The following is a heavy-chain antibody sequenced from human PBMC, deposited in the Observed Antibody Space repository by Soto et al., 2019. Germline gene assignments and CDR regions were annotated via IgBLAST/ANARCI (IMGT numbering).Heavy chain of an antibody. CDR1: GFTFSSYS. CDR2: FGRSASTI. CDR3: AITPVLLWFGELFRDYYFDY. Sequence: GGSLRLSCAASGFTFSSYSMNWVRQAPGKGLEWVSHFGRSASTIYYADSVKGRFTISRDNAKNTLYLQMNSLRAEDTAVYYFAITPVLLWFGELFRDYYFDYWGQGTLVTVSS. D-gene: IGHD3-10*01. J-gene: IGHJ4*02. V-gene: IGHV3-48*01.